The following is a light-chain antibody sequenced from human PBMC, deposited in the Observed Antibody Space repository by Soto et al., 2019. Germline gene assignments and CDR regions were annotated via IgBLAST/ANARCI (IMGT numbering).Light chain of an antibody. CDR3: QQYNSWTLIS. J-gene: IGKJ5*01. CDR2: AAS. Sequence: ELMMTQSPATLSVSPGERATLSCRASQGISGNIAWYQQKPGQAPRLLIYAASIRASGIPARFRGTGFGREFTLSISGLQSEDSAVYYCQQYNSWTLISFGQGTRLEIK. V-gene: IGKV3-15*01. CDR1: QGISGN.